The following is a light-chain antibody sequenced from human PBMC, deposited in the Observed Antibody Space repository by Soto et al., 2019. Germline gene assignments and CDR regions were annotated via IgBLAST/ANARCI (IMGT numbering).Light chain of an antibody. V-gene: IGKV1-39*01. Sequence: DIQMTQSPSSLSASVGDRVTITCRASQSISSYLNWYQQKPGKAPKLLIYAASSLQSGVPSRFSGSGSGTDFTLTISSLQPEDFATYYCQRYYNAPFTFGGGTKVEIK. J-gene: IGKJ4*01. CDR1: QSISSY. CDR3: QRYYNAPFT. CDR2: AAS.